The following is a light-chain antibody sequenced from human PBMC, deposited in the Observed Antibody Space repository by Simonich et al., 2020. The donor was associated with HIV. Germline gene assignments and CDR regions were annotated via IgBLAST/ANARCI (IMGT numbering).Light chain of an antibody. CDR2: WAS. Sequence: DIVMTQSPDSLAVSLGERATINFTSSQSVLYSSNTKNYLAWYQPKPGPPPKLLIYWASTRESGVPDRFSASGSETDFTLTISSLQAEDVAVYFCQQYYSTPGTFGQGTKVEIK. J-gene: IGKJ1*01. CDR3: QQYYSTPGT. V-gene: IGKV4-1*01. CDR1: QSVLYSSNTKNY.